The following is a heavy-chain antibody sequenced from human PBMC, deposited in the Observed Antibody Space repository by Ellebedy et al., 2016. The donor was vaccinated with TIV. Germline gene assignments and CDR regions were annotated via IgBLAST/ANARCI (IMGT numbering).Heavy chain of an antibody. CDR1: GYIFNTYA. V-gene: IGHV1-18*04. CDR3: SRDSAKYDTLTGQYYYYGMDV. J-gene: IGHJ6*02. D-gene: IGHD3-9*01. CDR2: ISSHNGEA. Sequence: AASVKVSCKASGYIFNTYAIRWARQAPGQGLEWMGWISSHNGEANSAARFQGRVTMTTDKSEATAYMELTRLTSDDTAVYYWSRDSAKYDTLTGQYYYYGMDVWGQGTTVIVS.